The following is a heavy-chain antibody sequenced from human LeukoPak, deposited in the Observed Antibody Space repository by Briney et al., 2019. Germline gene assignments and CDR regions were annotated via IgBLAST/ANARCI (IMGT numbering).Heavy chain of an antibody. Sequence: SETLSLTCTVSGGSISSYYWSWIRQPPGKGLEWIGYIYYSGSTNYNPSLKSRVTISVDTSKNQFSLKLSSVTAAGTAVYYCARVNYDYVWGSYRDFDYWGQGTLVTVSS. J-gene: IGHJ4*02. V-gene: IGHV4-59*08. CDR1: GGSISSYY. CDR2: IYYSGST. D-gene: IGHD3-16*02. CDR3: ARVNYDYVWGSYRDFDY.